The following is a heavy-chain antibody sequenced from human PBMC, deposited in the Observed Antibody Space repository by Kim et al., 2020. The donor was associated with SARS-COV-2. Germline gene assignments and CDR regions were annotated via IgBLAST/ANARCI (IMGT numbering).Heavy chain of an antibody. V-gene: IGHV4-34*01. CDR2: INHSGST. CDR3: ARKGAHRNGHFDY. Sequence: SETLSLTCAVYGGSFSGYYWSWIRQPPGKGLEWIGEINHSGSTNYNPSLKSRDTISVDTSKNQFSLKLSSVTAADTAVYYCARKGAHRNGHFDYWGQGTLVTVSS. CDR1: GGSFSGYY. J-gene: IGHJ4*02.